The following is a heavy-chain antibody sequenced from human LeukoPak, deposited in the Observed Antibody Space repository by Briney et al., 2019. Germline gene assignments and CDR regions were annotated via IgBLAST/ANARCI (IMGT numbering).Heavy chain of an antibody. CDR2: ISGSAGRT. V-gene: IGHV3-23*01. CDR1: GFTFFSYG. Sequence: GGSLRLSCAASGFTFFSYGMSWVRQAPGKGLEWVSAISGSAGRTFYADCVKGRFTVSRDTSKNTLYLQMNSLRAEDTAVYYCAKDPRPIAVAGFDSWGQGTLVTVSS. J-gene: IGHJ4*02. D-gene: IGHD6-13*01. CDR3: AKDPRPIAVAGFDS.